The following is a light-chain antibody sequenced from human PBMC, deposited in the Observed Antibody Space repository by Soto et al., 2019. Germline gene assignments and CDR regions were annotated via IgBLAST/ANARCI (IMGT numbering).Light chain of an antibody. CDR2: EVR. V-gene: IGLV2-14*01. Sequence: QSALTQPASVSGSPGQSITISCTGTSGDVGGYNFVSWYQQQPGKAPKLMIYEVRTRPSGVSNRFSGSKSGNTASLTISGLQAEDEADYYCSSYTSSSTTYVFGNGTKVTVL. J-gene: IGLJ1*01. CDR1: SGDVGGYNF. CDR3: SSYTSSSTTYV.